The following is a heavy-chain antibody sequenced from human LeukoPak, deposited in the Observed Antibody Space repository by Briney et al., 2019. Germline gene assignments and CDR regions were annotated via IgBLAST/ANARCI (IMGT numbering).Heavy chain of an antibody. CDR3: ARDSKLYSGSSWDYYNYMDV. J-gene: IGHJ6*03. Sequence: ASVKVSCKTSGYSFTDYIIAWVRQAPGQGLEWIGWISGYDANTNYAQKFQGRVTMTTDTSTSTAYMELRSLRSDDTAVYYCARDSKLYSGSSWDYYNYMDVWGEGTTVTVSS. D-gene: IGHD6-6*01. CDR2: ISGYDANT. CDR1: GYSFTDYI. V-gene: IGHV1-18*01.